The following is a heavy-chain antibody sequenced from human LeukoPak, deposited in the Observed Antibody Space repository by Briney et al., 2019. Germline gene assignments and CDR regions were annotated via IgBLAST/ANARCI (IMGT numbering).Heavy chain of an antibody. D-gene: IGHD6-13*01. J-gene: IGHJ4*02. CDR3: ASCHSSSWFLGNY. CDR2: IIPILGIA. CDR1: GGTFSSYA. Sequence: GASVKVSCKASGGTFSSYAISWVRQAPGQGLEWMGRIIPILGIANYAQKFQGRVTITADKSTSTAYMELSSLRSEDTAVYYCASCHSSSWFLGNYWGQGTLVTVSS. V-gene: IGHV1-69*04.